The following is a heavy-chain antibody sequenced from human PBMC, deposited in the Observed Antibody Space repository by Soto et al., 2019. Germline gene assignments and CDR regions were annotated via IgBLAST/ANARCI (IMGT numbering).Heavy chain of an antibody. V-gene: IGHV3-48*02. J-gene: IGHJ4*02. D-gene: IGHD1-1*01. CDR1: GFSFSIYS. CDR2: ITGGSPAK. Sequence: EVQLVESGGGLVQPGGSLRLSCAASGFSFSIYSMNWVRQAPGKGLEWISHITGGSPAKYYADSVKGRFAISRDNAKNSLYLQVNSLRDEDTAVYYCARNRVAGADWNPFDYWGQGTLVTVTS. CDR3: ARNRVAGADWNPFDY.